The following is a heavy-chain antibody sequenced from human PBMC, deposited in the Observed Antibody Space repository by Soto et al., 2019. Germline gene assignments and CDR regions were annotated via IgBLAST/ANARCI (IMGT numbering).Heavy chain of an antibody. CDR3: TTAKQRTKNWFDP. J-gene: IGHJ5*02. D-gene: IGHD6-13*01. CDR1: GFSFSNYA. CDR2: IKSKTDGGTT. V-gene: IGHV3-15*01. Sequence: GGSLRLSCAASGFSFSNYAMSWVRQAPGKGLEWVGRIKSKTDGGTTDYAAPVKGRFTISRDDSKNTLYLQMNSLKTEDTAVYYCTTAKQRTKNWFDPWGQGTLVTVSS.